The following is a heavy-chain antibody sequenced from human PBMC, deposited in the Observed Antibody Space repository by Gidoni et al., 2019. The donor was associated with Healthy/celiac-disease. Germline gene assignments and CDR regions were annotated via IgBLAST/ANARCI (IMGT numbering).Heavy chain of an antibody. CDR2: INSDGSST. D-gene: IGHD2-2*01. CDR1: GFTFSSYW. V-gene: IGHV3-74*01. J-gene: IGHJ6*02. Sequence: EVQLVESGGGLVQPGGSLRLSCAASGFTFSSYWMQWVRQAPGKGLVWVSRINSDGSSTSYADSVKGRFTISRDNAKNTLYLQMNSLRAEDTAVYYCAREPPPGQYQLLYYYYYYGMDVWGQGTTVTVSS. CDR3: AREPPPGQYQLLYYYYYYGMDV.